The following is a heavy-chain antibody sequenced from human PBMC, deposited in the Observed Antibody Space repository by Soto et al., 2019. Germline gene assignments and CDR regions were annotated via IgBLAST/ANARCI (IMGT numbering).Heavy chain of an antibody. V-gene: IGHV4-31*03. CDR1: GGSISSGGYY. CDR3: ARADVDRGEAYYYYGMDV. Sequence: SETLSLTCTVSGGSISSGGYYWSWIRQHPGKGLEWIGYIYYSGSTYYNPSLKSRVTISVDTSKNQFSLKLSSVTAADTAVYYCARADVDRGEAYYYYGMDVWGQGTTVTVSS. CDR2: IYYSGST. J-gene: IGHJ6*02. D-gene: IGHD3-10*01.